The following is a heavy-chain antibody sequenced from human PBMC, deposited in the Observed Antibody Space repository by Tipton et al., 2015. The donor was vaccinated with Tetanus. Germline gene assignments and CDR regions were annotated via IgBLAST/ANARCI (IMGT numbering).Heavy chain of an antibody. J-gene: IGHJ3*02. CDR1: GGSISSSSYY. V-gene: IGHV4-39*07. CDR3: AREYYYGSGSYPAMAFDI. D-gene: IGHD3-10*01. CDR2: IYYSGST. Sequence: TLSLTCTVSGGSISSSSYYWGWIRQPPGKGLDWIGSIYYSGSTYYNPSLKSRVTISVDTSKNQFSLKLSSVTAADTAVYYCAREYYYGSGSYPAMAFDIWGQGTMVTVSS.